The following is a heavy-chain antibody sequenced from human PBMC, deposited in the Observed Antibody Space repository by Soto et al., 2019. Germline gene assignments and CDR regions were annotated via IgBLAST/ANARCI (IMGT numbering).Heavy chain of an antibody. CDR2: MSGSGDTT. Sequence: EVQLLESGGGLVQPGGSLRLSCAASGFTFSSYAMSWVRQAPGKGVEWVSTMSGSGDTTYYADSVKGRFTISRDNSKNTLYLQMNGLRAEDTAVYYCANRRDYHYGMDVWGQGSTVTVSS. CDR1: GFTFSSYA. CDR3: ANRRDYHYGMDV. V-gene: IGHV3-23*01. J-gene: IGHJ6*02.